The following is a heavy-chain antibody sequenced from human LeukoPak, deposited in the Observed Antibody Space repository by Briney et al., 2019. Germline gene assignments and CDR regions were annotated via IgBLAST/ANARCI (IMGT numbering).Heavy chain of an antibody. D-gene: IGHD3-22*01. CDR3: ARKYYYDSSGYYSN. V-gene: IGHV1-69*05. J-gene: IGHJ4*02. CDR1: GDTFSSYA. Sequence: GPSVKVSCKASGDTFSSYAIDWVPQAPGQGLEWIGGIIPIFGTANYAQKLQGRVTMTTDTSTSTAYMELRSLRSDVTALYYCARKYYYDSSGYYSNWGQGTLVTVSS. CDR2: IIPIFGTA.